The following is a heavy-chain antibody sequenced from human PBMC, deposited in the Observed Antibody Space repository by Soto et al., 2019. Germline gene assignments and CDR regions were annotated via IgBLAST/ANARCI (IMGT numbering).Heavy chain of an antibody. Sequence: SVKVSCKASGGTFSSYAISWVRQAPGQGLEWMGGIIPIFGTANYAQKFQGRVTITADESTSTAYMELSSLRSEDTAVYYCARDRKKVLRYFDWSPYYYYGMDVWGQGTTVTVSS. D-gene: IGHD3-9*01. J-gene: IGHJ6*02. CDR1: GGTFSSYA. CDR3: ARDRKKVLRYFDWSPYYYYGMDV. CDR2: IIPIFGTA. V-gene: IGHV1-69*13.